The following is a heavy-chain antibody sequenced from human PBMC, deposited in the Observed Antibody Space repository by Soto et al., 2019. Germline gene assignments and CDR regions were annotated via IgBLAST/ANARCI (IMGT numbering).Heavy chain of an antibody. CDR3: ARDYRDGYKLGSFDY. CDR1: GFTFSSYS. V-gene: IGHV3-48*04. J-gene: IGHJ4*02. CDR2: ISSSGSTI. Sequence: PGGSLRLSCAASGFTFSSYSMNLVRPAPGKGLEWVSYISSSGSTIYYADSVKGRFTISRDNAKNSLYLQMNSLRAEDTAVYYCARDYRDGYKLGSFDYWGQGTLVTVSS. D-gene: IGHD5-12*01.